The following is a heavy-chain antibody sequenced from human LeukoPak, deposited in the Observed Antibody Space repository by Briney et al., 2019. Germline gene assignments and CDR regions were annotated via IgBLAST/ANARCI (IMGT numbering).Heavy chain of an antibody. D-gene: IGHD2-2*01. J-gene: IGHJ4*02. CDR3: AREDDTSCYLDH. Sequence: GGSLRLSCAASGFTFSSYAMHWVRQAPGKGLEWVAVISSDGSNKYYADSVKGRFIISRDNSKNTLYVQMNSLRGEDTAGYYCAREDDTSCYLDHWGQGTLVTVSS. CDR2: ISSDGSNK. CDR1: GFTFSSYA. V-gene: IGHV3-30-3*01.